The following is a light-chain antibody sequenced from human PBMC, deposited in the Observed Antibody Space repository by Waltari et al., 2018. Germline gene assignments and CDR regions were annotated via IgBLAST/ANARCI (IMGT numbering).Light chain of an antibody. CDR1: SGAVAASLY. CDR2: TTH. V-gene: IGLV8-61*01. J-gene: IGLJ3*02. CDR3: RLYMGDGIWL. Sequence: QPVVTHDPSLSVSPGGTVTPTCGLSSGAVAASLYPSWYQQTPGQAPRTLIYTTHMRSYGVPDRFSASILGDKAALTITEAQADDESDYYCRLYMGDGIWLFGGGTKLTVL.